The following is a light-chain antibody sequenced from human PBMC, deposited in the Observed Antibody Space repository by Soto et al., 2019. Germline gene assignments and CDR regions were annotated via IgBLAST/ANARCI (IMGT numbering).Light chain of an antibody. CDR2: GAS. Sequence: EIVMTQSPVTLSVSPGERATLSCRASQSVSNNLAWYQQKPGQAPRLLIYGASTRATGIPARFSGSGSGTEFTLTISSLQSEDFAVYYCQHYNNWPPWTFGQGIKVEIK. CDR1: QSVSNN. J-gene: IGKJ1*01. CDR3: QHYNNWPPWT. V-gene: IGKV3-15*01.